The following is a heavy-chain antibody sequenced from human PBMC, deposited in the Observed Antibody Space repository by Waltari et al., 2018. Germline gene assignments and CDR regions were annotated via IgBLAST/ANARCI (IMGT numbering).Heavy chain of an antibody. J-gene: IGHJ3*01. CDR1: GDSITSYY. Sequence: QVQLQESGPGLVKPSETLSLTCTVSGDSITSYYWNWIRQPPGKGLEGIAYIYHSGSTTYNPSLKSRVTLSIDMSKNQFSLNLTSVTAADTAVYYCARGNAFDFWGQGTLVTVSS. CDR2: IYHSGST. CDR3: ARGNAFDF. V-gene: IGHV4-59*01.